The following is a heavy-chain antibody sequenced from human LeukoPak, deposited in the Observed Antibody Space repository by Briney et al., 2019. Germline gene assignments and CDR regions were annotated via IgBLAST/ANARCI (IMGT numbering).Heavy chain of an antibody. D-gene: IGHD3-3*01. J-gene: IGHJ4*02. CDR1: GGSFSGYY. Sequence: SETLSLTCAVYGGSFSGYYWSWIRQPPGKGLEWIGEINHSGSTNYNPSLKSRVTISVDTSKNQFSLKLSFVTAADTAVYYCARLGRFLHYFDYWGQGTLVTVSS. V-gene: IGHV4-34*01. CDR3: ARLGRFLHYFDY. CDR2: INHSGST.